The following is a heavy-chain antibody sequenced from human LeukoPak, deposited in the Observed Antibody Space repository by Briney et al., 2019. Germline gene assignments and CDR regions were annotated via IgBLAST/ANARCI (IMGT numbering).Heavy chain of an antibody. V-gene: IGHV1-69*01. CDR2: IIPIFGTA. J-gene: IGHJ4*02. CDR3: ARDKYVGATYSDY. Sequence: ASVKVSCKASGGTFSSYAISWVRQAPGQGLEWMGGIIPIFGTANYAQKFQGRVTITADESTSTAYMELSSLRSEDTAVYYCARDKYVGATYSDYWGQGTLVTVSS. CDR1: GGTFSSYA. D-gene: IGHD1-26*01.